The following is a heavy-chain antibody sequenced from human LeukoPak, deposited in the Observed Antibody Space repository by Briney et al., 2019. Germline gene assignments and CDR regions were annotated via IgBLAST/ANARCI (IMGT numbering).Heavy chain of an antibody. CDR2: IYYSGST. CDR3: ARHAGADGSNWSYFDY. CDR1: GGSISTYY. V-gene: IGHV4-59*08. J-gene: IGHJ4*02. D-gene: IGHD6-13*01. Sequence: SETLSLTCTVSGGSISTYYWSWIRQPPGKGLEWVGYIYYSGSTYYNPSLRSRLTILVDTSRNQFSLKLYSVTAADTAVYYCARHAGADGSNWSYFDYWGQGTLVTVSS.